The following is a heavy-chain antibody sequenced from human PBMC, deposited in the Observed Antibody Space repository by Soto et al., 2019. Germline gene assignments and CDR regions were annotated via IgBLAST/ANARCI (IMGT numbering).Heavy chain of an antibody. Sequence: QVQLQQWGAGLLKPSETLSLTCAVYGGSFSGYYWSWIRQPPGKGLEWIGEINQSGSTNSNTSLKSRVTISVDTSKNQFSLKLSSVTAADTAVYYCARSASLNRIVAYFDYWGQGTLVTVSS. CDR1: GGSFSGYY. CDR3: ARSASLNRIVAYFDY. CDR2: INQSGST. J-gene: IGHJ4*02. V-gene: IGHV4-34*01. D-gene: IGHD2-15*01.